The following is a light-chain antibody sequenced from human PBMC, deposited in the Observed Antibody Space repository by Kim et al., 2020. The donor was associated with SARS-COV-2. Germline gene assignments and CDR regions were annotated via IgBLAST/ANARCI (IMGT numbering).Light chain of an antibody. V-gene: IGLV3-19*01. Sequence: ELTQDPAVSVAVGQTVKITCQGDSLRRYYASWYQQKPGQAPVLVISGRNNRPSGIPERLSGSTSGNTASLIISGAQAEDEADYFCSSRGSSENVLFGGGTQLTVL. CDR1: SLRRYY. CDR2: GRN. J-gene: IGLJ2*01. CDR3: SSRGSSENVL.